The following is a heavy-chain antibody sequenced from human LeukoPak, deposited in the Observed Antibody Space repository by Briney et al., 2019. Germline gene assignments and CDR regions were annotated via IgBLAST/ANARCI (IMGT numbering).Heavy chain of an antibody. D-gene: IGHD5-18*01. CDR3: AGGYSYGKKDY. V-gene: IGHV4-59*01. CDR1: GGSISSYY. Sequence: SETLSLTCTVSGGSISSYYWSWIRQPPGKGLEWIGYIYYSGSTNYNPSLKSRVTISVDTSKNRFSLKLSSVTAADTAVYYCAGGYSYGKKDYWGQGTLVTVSS. J-gene: IGHJ4*02. CDR2: IYYSGST.